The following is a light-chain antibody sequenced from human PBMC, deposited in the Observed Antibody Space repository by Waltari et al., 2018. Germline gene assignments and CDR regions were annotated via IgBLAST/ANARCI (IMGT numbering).Light chain of an antibody. Sequence: EIVLTQSPGTLSLSPGERATLSCRASQSVSSSYLAWYQPKPGQAPRLLIYGASSRATGIPDRFSGSGSGTDFTLTISRLEPEDFAVYYCQQYGSSPYTFGQGTKLEIK. CDR1: QSVSSSY. J-gene: IGKJ2*01. CDR2: GAS. V-gene: IGKV3-20*01. CDR3: QQYGSSPYT.